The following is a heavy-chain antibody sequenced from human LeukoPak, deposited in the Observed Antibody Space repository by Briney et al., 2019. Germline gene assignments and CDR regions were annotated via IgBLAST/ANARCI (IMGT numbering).Heavy chain of an antibody. D-gene: IGHD6-13*01. CDR2: IKQDGSEK. CDR3: ARGHRYSSSWPIFDY. J-gene: IGHJ4*02. Sequence: GGSLRLSCAASGFTFSSYWMSWVRQAPGKGLEWVANIKQDGSEKYYVDSVKGRFTISRDNAKNSLYLQMNSLRAEDTAVYYCARGHRYSSSWPIFDYWGQGTLVTVSS. V-gene: IGHV3-7*01. CDR1: GFTFSSYW.